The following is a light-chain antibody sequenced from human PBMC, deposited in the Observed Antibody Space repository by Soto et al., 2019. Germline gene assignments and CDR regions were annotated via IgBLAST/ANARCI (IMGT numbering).Light chain of an antibody. CDR1: QSVSSN. J-gene: IGKJ1*01. Sequence: EIVMTQSPATLSVSPGERATLSCRASQSVSSNLAWYQQKPGQAPRLLIYGASTRATGIPARFSGSGSGTEFTLTISSLQSEDFAVYNCQQYNNWPPTFGQGTK. V-gene: IGKV3-15*01. CDR3: QQYNNWPPT. CDR2: GAS.